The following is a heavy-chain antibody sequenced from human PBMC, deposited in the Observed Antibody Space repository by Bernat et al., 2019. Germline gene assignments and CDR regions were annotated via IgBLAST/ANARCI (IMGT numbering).Heavy chain of an antibody. Sequence: QVQLVQSGAEVKKPGSSVKVSCNLSGGTFSRYTISWVRQAPGQGLEWMGRIIPMFGIANYTQKFKGRITISADKSTSTAHMELSSLRPEDTAVYYCARDCSGGSCSSFYYCAMDVWGHGTTVTVS. J-gene: IGHJ6*02. CDR3: ARDCSGGSCSSFYYCAMDV. CDR1: GGTFSRYT. D-gene: IGHD2-15*01. CDR2: IIPMFGIA. V-gene: IGHV1-69*08.